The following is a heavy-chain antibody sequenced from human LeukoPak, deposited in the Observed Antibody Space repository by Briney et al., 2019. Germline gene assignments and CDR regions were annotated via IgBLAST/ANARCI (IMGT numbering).Heavy chain of an antibody. D-gene: IGHD6-25*01. J-gene: IGHJ6*02. CDR3: AKDLYSSGWQWVRMDV. Sequence: PGGSLRLSCAASGFTFSSYAMSWVRQAPGKGLEWVSAISGSGGSTYYADSVKGRFTISRDNSKNTLYLQMNSLRVEDTAVYYCAKDLYSSGWQWVRMDVWGQGTTVTVSS. CDR2: ISGSGGST. CDR1: GFTFSSYA. V-gene: IGHV3-23*01.